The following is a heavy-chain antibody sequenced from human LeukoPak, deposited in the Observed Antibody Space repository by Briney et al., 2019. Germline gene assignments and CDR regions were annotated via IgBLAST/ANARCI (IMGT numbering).Heavy chain of an antibody. CDR3: SGLGITMIGGV. J-gene: IGHJ6*04. CDR1: GFTFSNAR. CDR2: ISSSGSTI. V-gene: IGHV3-48*02. D-gene: IGHD3-10*02. Sequence: GGALRLSCAASGFTFSNARMNWVRQAPGKGLEGVSYISSSGSTIYYAYSVSGGVTISRDNAKHSLYLQMNSQREEDTPVYYCSGLGITMIGGVWGKGTTVTISS.